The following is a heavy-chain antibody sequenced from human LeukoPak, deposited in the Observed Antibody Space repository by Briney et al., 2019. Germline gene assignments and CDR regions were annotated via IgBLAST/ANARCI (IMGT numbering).Heavy chain of an antibody. Sequence: SXTLSLTCAVYGGSFSGYYWSWIRQPPGKGLEWIGEINHSGSTNYNPSLKSRVTISVDTSKNQFSLKLSSVTAADTAVYYCARLPGGLKYYYDSSGYYYPTVDAFDIWGQGTMVTVSS. CDR2: INHSGST. D-gene: IGHD3-22*01. CDR1: GGSFSGYY. J-gene: IGHJ3*02. CDR3: ARLPGGLKYYYDSSGYYYPTVDAFDI. V-gene: IGHV4-34*01.